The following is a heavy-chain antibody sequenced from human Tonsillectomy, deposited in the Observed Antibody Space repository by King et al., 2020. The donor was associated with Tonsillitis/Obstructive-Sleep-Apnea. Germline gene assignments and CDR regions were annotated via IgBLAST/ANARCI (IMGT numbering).Heavy chain of an antibody. CDR2: INPNSGGT. Sequence: QLVQSGAEVKKPGASVKVSCEASGYTFTGYYMHWVRQAPGQGLEWRGWINPNSGGTNYAQKFQGRDTMTRDTSISTAYMELSRVRDDDTAVYYCARVGAYYDSSAYYVSWGQGTLVTVSS. D-gene: IGHD3-22*01. CDR3: ARVGAYYDSSAYYVS. V-gene: IGHV1-2*02. J-gene: IGHJ4*02. CDR1: GYTFTGYY.